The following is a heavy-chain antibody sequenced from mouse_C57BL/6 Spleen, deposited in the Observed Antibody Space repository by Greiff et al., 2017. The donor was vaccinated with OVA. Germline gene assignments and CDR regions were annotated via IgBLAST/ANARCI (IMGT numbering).Heavy chain of an antibody. CDR1: GFTFSSYG. Sequence: EVMLVESGGDLVKPGGSLKLSCAASGFTFSSYGMSWVRQTPDKRLEWVATISSGGSYTYYPDSVKGRFTISRDNAKNTLYLQMSSLKSEDTAMYYCARHGDYDGVSLFAYWGQGTLVTVSA. J-gene: IGHJ3*01. D-gene: IGHD2-4*01. CDR2: ISSGGSYT. CDR3: ARHGDYDGVSLFAY. V-gene: IGHV5-6*02.